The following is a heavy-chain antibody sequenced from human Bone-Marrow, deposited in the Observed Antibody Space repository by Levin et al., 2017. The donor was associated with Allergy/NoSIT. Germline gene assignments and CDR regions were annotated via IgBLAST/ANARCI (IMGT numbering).Heavy chain of an antibody. V-gene: IGHV3-21*01. Sequence: GGSLRLSCAASGFPFQNYNMHWVRQTPGKGLEWVSSISVTGTYIYYADSVKGRFTISRDNTKNSLYLRLNSLRAEDTALYFCARDPMTCSGGGRYHFDYWGRGALVTVSS. CDR2: ISVTGTYI. J-gene: IGHJ4*02. CDR1: GFPFQNYN. CDR3: ARDPMTCSGGGRYHFDY. D-gene: IGHD2-15*01.